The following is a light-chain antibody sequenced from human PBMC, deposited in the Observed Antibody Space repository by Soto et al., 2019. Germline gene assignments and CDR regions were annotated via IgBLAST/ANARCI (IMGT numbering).Light chain of an antibody. J-gene: IGLJ2*01. V-gene: IGLV2-8*01. Sequence: QSALTQPPSASGSPGQSVTISCTGASSDVGDYNYVSWYQHHPGKAPKLMIYEVNKRPSGVPDRFSCSKSGNTASLTVSGLQAEDEDDYYCNSYAGGNNFVIFGGGTKLTVL. CDR1: SSDVGDYNY. CDR2: EVN. CDR3: NSYAGGNNFVI.